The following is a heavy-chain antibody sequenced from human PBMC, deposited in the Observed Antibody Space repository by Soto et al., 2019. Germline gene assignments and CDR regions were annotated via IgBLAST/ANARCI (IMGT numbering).Heavy chain of an antibody. CDR1: GGTFSSYA. CDR2: IIPIFGTA. V-gene: IGHV1-69*01. Sequence: QVQLVQSGAEVKKPGSSVKVSCKASGGTFSSYAISWVPQAPGQGLEWMGGIIPIFGTANYAQKFQGRVTITADESTSTAYMELSSLRSEDTAVYYCARVGPYYYDSRRDLNWFDPWGQGTLVTVSS. J-gene: IGHJ5*02. CDR3: ARVGPYYYDSRRDLNWFDP. D-gene: IGHD3-22*01.